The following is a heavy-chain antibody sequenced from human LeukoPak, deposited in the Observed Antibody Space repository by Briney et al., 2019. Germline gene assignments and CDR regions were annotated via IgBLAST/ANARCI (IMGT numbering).Heavy chain of an antibody. D-gene: IGHD3-10*01. Sequence: GASVKVSCKASGYTFTSYYMHWVRQAPGQGLEWMGIINPSGGSTSYAQKFQGRVTMTRDTSTSTVYMELSSLRSEDTAVYYCARATMVRGAVDAFDIWGQGTMVTVSS. J-gene: IGHJ3*02. CDR2: INPSGGST. CDR1: GYTFTSYY. CDR3: ARATMVRGAVDAFDI. V-gene: IGHV1-46*01.